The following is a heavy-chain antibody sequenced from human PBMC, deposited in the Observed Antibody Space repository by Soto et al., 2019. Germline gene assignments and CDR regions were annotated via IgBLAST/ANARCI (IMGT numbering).Heavy chain of an antibody. J-gene: IGHJ3*02. D-gene: IGHD3-3*01. CDR1: GYTFSNYP. Sequence: GASVKVSCKASGYTFSNYPIHWVRQAPGQRLEWLGWIIADNGNTKYSQGFQGRVAITRDTSASTAYMELNSLRSEDTAVYYCARDKGYYDFWSGYYDAFDIWGQGTMVTVSS. V-gene: IGHV1-3*01. CDR3: ARDKGYYDFWSGYYDAFDI. CDR2: IIADNGNT.